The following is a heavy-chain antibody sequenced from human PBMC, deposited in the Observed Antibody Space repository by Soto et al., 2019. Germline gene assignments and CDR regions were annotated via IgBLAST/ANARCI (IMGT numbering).Heavy chain of an antibody. D-gene: IGHD2-2*01. CDR2: ISAYNGNT. CDR3: ARDRDIVVVPAAIGYYYYGMDV. J-gene: IGHJ6*02. Sequence: GASVKVSCKASGYTFTSYGISWVRQAPGQGLEWMGWISAYNGNTNYAQKLQGRVTMTTDTSTSTAYMELGSLRSDDTAVYYCARDRDIVVVPAAIGYYYYGMDVWGQGTTVTVSS. V-gene: IGHV1-18*04. CDR1: GYTFTSYG.